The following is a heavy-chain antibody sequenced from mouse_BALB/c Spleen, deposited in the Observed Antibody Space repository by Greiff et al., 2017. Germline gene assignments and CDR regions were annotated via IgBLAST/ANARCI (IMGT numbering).Heavy chain of an antibody. V-gene: IGHV1-63*02. Sequence: QVQLQQSGAELVRPGTSVKISCKASGYAFTNYWLGWVKQRPGHGLEWIGDIYPGSGSTNYDEKFKSKATLTVDTSSSTAYMQLSSLTSEDSAVYYCTRSFITTVVEYFDVWGAGTTVTVSS. D-gene: IGHD1-1*01. J-gene: IGHJ1*01. CDR2: IYPGSGST. CDR1: GYAFTNYW. CDR3: TRSFITTVVEYFDV.